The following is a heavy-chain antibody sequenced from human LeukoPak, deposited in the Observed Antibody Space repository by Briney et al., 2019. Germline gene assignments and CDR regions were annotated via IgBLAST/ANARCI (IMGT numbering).Heavy chain of an antibody. J-gene: IGHJ4*02. CDR3: AKDSYDSSGYYLTDFDY. CDR2: ISGDGGST. CDR1: GFTFDDYA. D-gene: IGHD3-22*01. Sequence: PGGSLRLSCAASGFTFDDYAMHWVRQAPGRGLEWVSLISGDGGSTYYADSVKGRFTISRDNSKNSLYLQMNSLRTEDTALCYCAKDSYDSSGYYLTDFDYWGQGTLVTVSS. V-gene: IGHV3-43*02.